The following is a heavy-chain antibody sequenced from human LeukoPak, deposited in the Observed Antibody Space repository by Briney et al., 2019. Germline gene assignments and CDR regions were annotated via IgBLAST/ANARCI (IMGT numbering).Heavy chain of an antibody. V-gene: IGHV1-18*01. J-gene: IGHJ4*02. CDR1: GYTFTSYG. CDR3: ARTDDPTISGSHSYYFDY. D-gene: IGHD3-10*01. Sequence: ASVKVSCKASGYTFTSYGISWVRQAPGQGLEWMGWISAYNGNTNYAQKLQGRVTVTTDTSTSTAYMELRSLRSDDTAVYYCARTDDPTISGSHSYYFDYWGQGTLVTVSS. CDR2: ISAYNGNT.